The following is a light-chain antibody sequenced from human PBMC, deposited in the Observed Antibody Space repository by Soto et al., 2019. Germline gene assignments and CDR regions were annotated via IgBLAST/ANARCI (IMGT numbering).Light chain of an antibody. Sequence: DIQMTQSPSSLSASVGDRVTITCRAGQSISSYLNWYQQKPGKAPKLLIYAASTLQSGVPSRFGGSGSGTDFTLTISSLQPEDSASYYCQQSYSMPWTFGQGTKVEIK. CDR2: AAS. CDR3: QQSYSMPWT. CDR1: QSISSY. J-gene: IGKJ1*01. V-gene: IGKV1-39*01.